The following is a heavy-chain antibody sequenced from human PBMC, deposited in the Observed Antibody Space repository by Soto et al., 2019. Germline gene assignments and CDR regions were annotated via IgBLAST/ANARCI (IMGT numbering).Heavy chain of an antibody. CDR2: ISSSSSTI. CDR1: GFTFSSNS. J-gene: IGHJ5*02. CDR3: ARVIWSGHLTSDL. D-gene: IGHD3-3*01. Sequence: EVQVVESGGGLVQPGGSLRLSCAASGFTFSSNSMNWVRQAPGKGLEWISYISSSSSTIYADSVKGRFTISRDNAKNSLYLQIHSLRDEDTAVYYCARVIWSGHLTSDLWGQGTLVTVSS. V-gene: IGHV3-48*02.